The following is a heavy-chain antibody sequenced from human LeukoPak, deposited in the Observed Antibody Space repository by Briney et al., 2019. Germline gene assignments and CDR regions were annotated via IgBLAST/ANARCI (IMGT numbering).Heavy chain of an antibody. J-gene: IGHJ5*02. CDR2: IYHSGST. CDR1: GGSISSGGYY. Sequence: PSETLSLTCTVSGGSISSGGYYWSWIRQPPGKGLEWIGYIYHSGSTYYNPSLKGRVTISVDRSKNQFSLKLSSVTAADTAVYYCARVIFKLQWFDPWGQGTLVTVSS. V-gene: IGHV4-30-2*01. D-gene: IGHD3/OR15-3a*01. CDR3: ARVIFKLQWFDP.